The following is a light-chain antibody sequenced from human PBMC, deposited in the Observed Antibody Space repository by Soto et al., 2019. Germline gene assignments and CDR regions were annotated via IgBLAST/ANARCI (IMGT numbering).Light chain of an antibody. V-gene: IGLV1-44*01. CDR2: GNN. CDR3: AAWDDSLNEYV. J-gene: IGLJ1*01. Sequence: QSVLTQAPSVSGTPGQRVTITCSGSSSNIGRNSVNWYQHLPGTAPKLLTHGNNHRPSGVPDRFSGSKSGTPASLAISGLQPEDEADYCCAAWDDSLNEYVFGDGTKV. CDR1: SSNIGRNS.